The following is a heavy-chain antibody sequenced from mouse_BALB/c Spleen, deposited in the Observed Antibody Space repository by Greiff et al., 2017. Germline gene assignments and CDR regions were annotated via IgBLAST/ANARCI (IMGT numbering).Heavy chain of an antibody. CDR2: ISYSGST. CDR1: GYSITSDYA. V-gene: IGHV3-2*02. CDR3: ALLRYYFDY. Sequence: EVQGVESGPGLVKPSQSLSLTCTVTGYSITSDYAWNWIRQFPGNKLEWMGYISYSGSTSYNPSLKSRISITRDTSKNQFFLQLNSVTTEDTATYYCALLRYYFDYWGQGTTLTVSS. D-gene: IGHD1-1*01. J-gene: IGHJ2*01.